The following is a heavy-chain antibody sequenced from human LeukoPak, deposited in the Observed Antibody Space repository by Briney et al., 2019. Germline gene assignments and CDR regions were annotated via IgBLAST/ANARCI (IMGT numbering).Heavy chain of an antibody. V-gene: IGHV4-39*01. CDR3: ARRIADYYGSGSYNNWFDP. Sequence: SETLSLTCTVSGGSISSSSYYWGWIRQPPGKGLEWIGSIYYSGSTYYNPSLKSRVTISVDTSKNQFSLKLSSVTAADTAVYYCARRIADYYGSGSYNNWFDPWGQGTLVTVSS. D-gene: IGHD3-10*01. J-gene: IGHJ5*02. CDR1: GGSISSSSYY. CDR2: IYYSGST.